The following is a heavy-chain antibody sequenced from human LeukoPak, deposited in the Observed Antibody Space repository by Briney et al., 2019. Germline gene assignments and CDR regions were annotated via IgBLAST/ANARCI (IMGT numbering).Heavy chain of an antibody. V-gene: IGHV3-30*03. CDR3: ARDPYGDSDFDY. D-gene: IGHD4-17*01. CDR1: GFTFSSYG. Sequence: GGSLRLSCAASGFTFSSYGMHWVRQAPGKGLEWVAVISYDGSNKYYADSVKGRFTISRDNSKNTLYLQMNSLRAEDTAVYYCARDPYGDSDFDYWGQGTLVTVSS. CDR2: ISYDGSNK. J-gene: IGHJ4*02.